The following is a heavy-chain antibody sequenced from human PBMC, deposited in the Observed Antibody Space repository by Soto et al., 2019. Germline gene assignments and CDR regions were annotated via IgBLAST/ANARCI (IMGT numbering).Heavy chain of an antibody. CDR3: ARESGALTVTRYNWFDP. V-gene: IGHV3-33*01. Sequence: QVQLVESGGGLVQPGRSLRLSCAASGFTFSSYGMHWVRQAPGKGLDWVAVIWYDGSNKYYADSVKVRFTISRDNYKNTLYLQMNSLRAEDTDVYYCARESGALTVTRYNWFDPWGQGTLVTVSS. CDR1: GFTFSSYG. J-gene: IGHJ5*02. D-gene: IGHD4-4*01. CDR2: IWYDGSNK.